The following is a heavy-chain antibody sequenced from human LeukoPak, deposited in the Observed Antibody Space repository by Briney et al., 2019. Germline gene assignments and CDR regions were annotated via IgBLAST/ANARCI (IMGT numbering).Heavy chain of an antibody. Sequence: SETLSLTCTVSGGSISSGGYYWSWIRQHPGKGLEWIGYIYYSGSTYYNPSLKSRVTISVDTSKNQFSLKLSSVTAADTAVYYCARATYSSGWYTGIDYWGQGTLVTVSS. D-gene: IGHD6-19*01. CDR2: IYYSGST. CDR1: GGSISSGGYY. CDR3: ARATYSSGWYTGIDY. J-gene: IGHJ4*02. V-gene: IGHV4-31*03.